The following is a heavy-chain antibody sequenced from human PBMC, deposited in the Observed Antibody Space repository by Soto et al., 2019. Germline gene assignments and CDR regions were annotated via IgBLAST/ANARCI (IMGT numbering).Heavy chain of an antibody. CDR2: IYYSGST. J-gene: IGHJ4*02. CDR3: ARAKMYSSGWYDY. Sequence: SETLSLTCTVSGGSISSYYWSWIRQSPGKGLEWIGYIYYSGSTNYNPSLKSRVTISEDTSKNQFSLKLSSVTAADTAVYYCARAKMYSSGWYDYWGQVILVTVS. CDR1: GGSISSYY. V-gene: IGHV4-59*01. D-gene: IGHD6-19*01.